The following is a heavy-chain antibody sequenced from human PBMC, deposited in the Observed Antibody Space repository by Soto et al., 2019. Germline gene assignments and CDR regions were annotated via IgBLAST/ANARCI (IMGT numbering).Heavy chain of an antibody. J-gene: IGHJ4*02. CDR3: AKDREEWELLFDY. CDR1: GFTFSSYG. D-gene: IGHD1-26*01. V-gene: IGHV3-30*18. Sequence: GGSLRLSCAASGFTFSSYGMHWVRQAPGKGLEWVAVISYDGSNKYYADSVKGRFTISRDNSKNTLYLQMNGLRAEDTAVYYCAKDREEWELLFDYWGQGTLVTVSS. CDR2: ISYDGSNK.